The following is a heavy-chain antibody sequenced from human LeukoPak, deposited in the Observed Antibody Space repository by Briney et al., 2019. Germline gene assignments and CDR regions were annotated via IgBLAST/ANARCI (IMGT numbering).Heavy chain of an antibody. V-gene: IGHV4-4*07. CDR3: ARDSDYGGIVRDWFDP. Sequence: SETLSLTCTVSGGSISSYYWSWIRQPAGKGLGWIGRIYTSGSTNYNPSLKSRVTMSVDTSKNQFSLKLSSVTAADTAVYYCARDSDYGGIVRDWFDPRGQGTLVTVSS. J-gene: IGHJ5*02. CDR2: IYTSGST. CDR1: GGSISSYY. D-gene: IGHD4-23*01.